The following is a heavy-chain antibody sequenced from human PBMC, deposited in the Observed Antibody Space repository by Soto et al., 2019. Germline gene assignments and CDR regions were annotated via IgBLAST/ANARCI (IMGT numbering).Heavy chain of an antibody. V-gene: IGHV3-72*01. CDR3: SRGGSYSPIDY. D-gene: IGHD1-26*01. CDR2: TRGKANSYTT. Sequence: DVQLVESGGGLVQPGGSLRLSCAASGFIFSDYYMDWVRQAPGKGLEWVGRTRGKANSYTTEYAASVKDRFSISRDDAKNSLYLQMNSLKIEDTAVYYCSRGGSYSPIDYWGQGTLVTVSS. CDR1: GFIFSDYY. J-gene: IGHJ4*02.